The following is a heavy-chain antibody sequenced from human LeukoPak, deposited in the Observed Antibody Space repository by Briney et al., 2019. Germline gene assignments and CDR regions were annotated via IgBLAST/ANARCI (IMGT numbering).Heavy chain of an antibody. V-gene: IGHV4-39*07. J-gene: IGHJ4*02. D-gene: IGHD6-13*01. CDR1: GGSISSSSYY. CDR2: IYYSGST. CDR3: ARDRLYSSSWFDY. Sequence: NPSETLSLTCTVSGGSISSSSYYWGWIRQPPGKGLEWIGSIYYSGSTYYNPSLKSRVTISVDTSKNQFSLKLSSVTAADTAVYYCARDRLYSSSWFDYWGQGTLVIVSS.